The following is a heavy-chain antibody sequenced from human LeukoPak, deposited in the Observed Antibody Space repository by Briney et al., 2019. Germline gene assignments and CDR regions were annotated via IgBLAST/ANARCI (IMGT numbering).Heavy chain of an antibody. CDR2: ISYSGGT. V-gene: IGHV4-39*02. CDR1: DGSITNNNHY. D-gene: IGHD3-22*01. CDR3: AREVEYYDSSGYRPHAFDI. J-gene: IGHJ3*02. Sequence: PSETLSFTCTVSDGSITNNNHYWGWTRQPPGKGLEWIGSISYSGGTAYNPSLRSRVTISVDTSKNQFSLKVNSVTAADTAVYYCAREVEYYDSSGYRPHAFDIWGQGTLVTVSS.